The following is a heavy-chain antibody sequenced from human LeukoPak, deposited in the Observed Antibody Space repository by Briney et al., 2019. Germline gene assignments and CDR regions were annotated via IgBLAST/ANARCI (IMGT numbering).Heavy chain of an antibody. D-gene: IGHD2-15*01. Sequence: SETLSLTCTVSGGSISSYYGSWIRQPPGKGLEWIGYIYYSGSTNYNPSLKSRVTISVDTSKNQFSLKLSSVTAADTAVYYCARVSSGFVVAATGWFDYWGQGTLVTVSS. CDR2: IYYSGST. CDR3: ARVSSGFVVAATGWFDY. J-gene: IGHJ4*02. CDR1: GGSISSYY. V-gene: IGHV4-59*01.